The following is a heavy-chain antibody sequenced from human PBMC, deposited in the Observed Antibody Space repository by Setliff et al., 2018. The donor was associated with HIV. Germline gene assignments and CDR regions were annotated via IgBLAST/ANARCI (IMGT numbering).Heavy chain of an antibody. CDR2: ISAYNGNT. Sequence: ASVKVSCKASGYTFTSYGISWVRQAPGQGLEWMGWISAYNGNTNYAQKLQGRVTMSTDTSTSTAYMELRSLRSDDTAVYYCARDSEWGSYIFWTFDIWGQGTMVTVSS. CDR1: GYTFTSYG. J-gene: IGHJ3*02. CDR3: ARDSEWGSYIFWTFDI. D-gene: IGHD1-26*01. V-gene: IGHV1-18*01.